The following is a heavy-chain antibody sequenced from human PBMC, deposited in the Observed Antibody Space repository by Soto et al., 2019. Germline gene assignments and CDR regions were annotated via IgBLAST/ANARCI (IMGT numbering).Heavy chain of an antibody. CDR3: AHKGGGDRILDY. CDR2: IYWDDAK. CDR1: GFSLSTSGVG. V-gene: IGHV2-5*02. D-gene: IGHD3-16*01. J-gene: IGHJ4*02. Sequence: QITLKESGPTLVKPTQTLTLTCTFSGFSLSTSGVGVGWIRQPPGKALEWVALIYWDDAKEYSPSLKSRLTTPQDTPKNQVALTMAHLDPVDTAPYFCAHKGGGDRILDYWGQGTLVTVSS.